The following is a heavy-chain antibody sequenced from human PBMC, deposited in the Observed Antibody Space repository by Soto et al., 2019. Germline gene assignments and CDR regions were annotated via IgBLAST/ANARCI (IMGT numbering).Heavy chain of an antibody. CDR2: IAYSGDT. CDR1: GASMTGADPD. Sequence: PSETLALTCAVSGASMTGADPDGFLIRKPPGKGLEWIGYIAYSGDTYYKPSLRSRVTISADRSENKFSLTLKSVTAADTAVYFCARDFERSAIGPWGQGTSVTVSS. V-gene: IGHV4-31*11. D-gene: IGHD3-9*01. J-gene: IGHJ5*02. CDR3: ARDFERSAIGP.